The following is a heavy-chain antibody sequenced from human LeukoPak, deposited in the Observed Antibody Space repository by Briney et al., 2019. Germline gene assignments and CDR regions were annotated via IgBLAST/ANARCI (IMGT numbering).Heavy chain of an antibody. D-gene: IGHD1-26*01. CDR2: IIPILGIA. CDR1: GGTFSSYA. CDR3: ARDGSYSGSYTWFDP. Sequence: GASVKVSCKASGGTFSSYAISWVRQAPGQGLEWMGRIIPILGIANYAQKFQGRVTITADKSTSTAYMELSSLRSEDTAVYYCARDGSYSGSYTWFDPWGQGTLVTVSS. J-gene: IGHJ5*02. V-gene: IGHV1-69*04.